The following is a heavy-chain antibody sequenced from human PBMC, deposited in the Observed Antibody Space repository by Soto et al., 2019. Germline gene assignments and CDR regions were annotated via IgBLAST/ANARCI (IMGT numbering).Heavy chain of an antibody. CDR2: INAGNGNT. CDR3: ARDYYDSSGYYNWFDP. Sequence: QVQLVQSGAEVKKPGASVKVSCKASGYTFTSYAMHWVRQAPGQRLEWMGWINAGNGNTKYSQKFQGRVTITRDTSASTAYMELSSLRSEDTAVYYCARDYYDSSGYYNWFDPWGQETLVTVSS. D-gene: IGHD3-22*01. CDR1: GYTFTSYA. V-gene: IGHV1-3*01. J-gene: IGHJ5*02.